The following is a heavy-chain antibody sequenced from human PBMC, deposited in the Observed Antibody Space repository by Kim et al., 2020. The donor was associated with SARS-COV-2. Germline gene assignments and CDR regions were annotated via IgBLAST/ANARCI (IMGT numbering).Heavy chain of an antibody. V-gene: IGHV1-8*01. D-gene: IGHD4-17*01. J-gene: IGHJ4*02. CDR3: ARWRYYGGNSESPEPGFDY. Sequence: ASVKVSCKASGYTFTSYDINWVRQATGQGLEWMGWMNPNSGNTGYAQKFQGRVTMTRNTSISTAYMELSSLRSEDTAVYYCARWRYYGGNSESPEPGFDYCGQGTLVTVSS. CDR2: MNPNSGNT. CDR1: GYTFTSYD.